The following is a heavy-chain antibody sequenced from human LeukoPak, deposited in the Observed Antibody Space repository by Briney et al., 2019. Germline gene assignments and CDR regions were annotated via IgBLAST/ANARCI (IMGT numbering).Heavy chain of an antibody. CDR3: ASRGPELERRAIYYYYGMDV. CDR2: INPNSGGT. Sequence: ASVTVSCKASGYTFTGYYMHWVRQAPGQGLEWMGWINPNSGGTNYAQKFQGRVTITRDTSISTAYMELSRLRSDDTAVYYCASRGPELERRAIYYYYGMDVWGQGTTVTVSS. D-gene: IGHD1-1*01. CDR1: GYTFTGYY. J-gene: IGHJ6*02. V-gene: IGHV1-2*02.